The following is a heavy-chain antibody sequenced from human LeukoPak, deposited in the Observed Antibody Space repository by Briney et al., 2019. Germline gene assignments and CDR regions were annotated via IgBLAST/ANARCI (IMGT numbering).Heavy chain of an antibody. D-gene: IGHD3-10*01. CDR1: GGSISSYY. J-gene: IGHJ4*02. CDR3: ASTGILTGGVIIN. V-gene: IGHV4-59*01. Sequence: PSETLSLTCTVSGGSISSYYWSWIRQPPGKGLEWIGYIYYSGSTNYNPSLKSRVTISVDTSKNQFSLKLSSVTAADTAVYYCASTGILTGGVIINWGQGTLVTVSS. CDR2: IYYSGST.